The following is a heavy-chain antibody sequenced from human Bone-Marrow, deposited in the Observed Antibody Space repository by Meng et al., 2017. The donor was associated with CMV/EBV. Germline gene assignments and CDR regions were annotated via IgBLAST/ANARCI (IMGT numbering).Heavy chain of an antibody. CDR2: ISAYNGNT. CDR3: ARERERVYCSSTSCYTTYYYYYGMDV. Sequence: ASVKVSCKASGYTFTSYGISWVRQAPGQGLEWMGWISAYNGNTNYAQKLQGRVTMTTDTSTSTAYMELRSLRSDDTAVYYSARERERVYCSSTSCYTTYYYYYGMDVWGQGTTVTVSS. CDR1: GYTFTSYG. J-gene: IGHJ6*01. D-gene: IGHD2-2*02. V-gene: IGHV1-18*01.